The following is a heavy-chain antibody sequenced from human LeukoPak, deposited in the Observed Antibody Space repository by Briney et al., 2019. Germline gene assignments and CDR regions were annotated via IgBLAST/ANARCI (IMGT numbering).Heavy chain of an antibody. V-gene: IGHV1-46*01. J-gene: IGHJ4*02. CDR2: INPSGGST. D-gene: IGHD6-19*01. Sequence: RASVKVSCKASGYTFTSYYMHRVRQAPGQGPEWMGIINPSGGSTSYAQKFQGRVTMTRDTSTSTVYMELSSLRSEDTAVYYCARGSSGWYSVAYWGQGTLVTVSS. CDR1: GYTFTSYY. CDR3: ARGSSGWYSVAY.